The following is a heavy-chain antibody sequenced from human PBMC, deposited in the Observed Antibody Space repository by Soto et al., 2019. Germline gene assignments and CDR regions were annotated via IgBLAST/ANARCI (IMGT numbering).Heavy chain of an antibody. CDR1: GFTFSIYS. Sequence: EVQLVESGGGLVKPGGSLRLSCAASGFTFSIYSMNWVRKAPGKGLEWVSSLSSSSSYIYYADSVKGRFTISRDNAKNSLYLQMNSLRAEDTAVYYCARDQPGYSYGYGLGYWGQGTLVTVSS. V-gene: IGHV3-21*01. CDR3: ARDQPGYSYGYGLGY. J-gene: IGHJ4*02. CDR2: LSSSSSYI. D-gene: IGHD5-18*01.